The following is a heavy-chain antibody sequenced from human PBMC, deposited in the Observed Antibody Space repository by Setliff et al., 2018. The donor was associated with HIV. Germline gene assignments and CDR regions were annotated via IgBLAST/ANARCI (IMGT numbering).Heavy chain of an antibody. D-gene: IGHD6-13*01. CDR1: GGSFSGYY. J-gene: IGHJ6*03. Sequence: SETLSLTCAVYGGSFSGYYWTWIRQPPGKGLEWIGEINHSGSTNYNPSLKSRVTMSVDTSKNQFSLKLSSVTAAGTAVFYCARAPTGYSSIWYRNGLTYYNYMDVWGKATKVTVSS. CDR2: INHSGST. V-gene: IGHV4-34*01. CDR3: ARAPTGYSSIWYRNGLTYYNYMDV.